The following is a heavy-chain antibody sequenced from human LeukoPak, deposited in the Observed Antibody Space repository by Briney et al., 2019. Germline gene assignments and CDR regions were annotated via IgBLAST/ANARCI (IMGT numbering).Heavy chain of an antibody. CDR1: GFTFSTYS. CDR3: VRDRGIASTGGYGMDV. CDR2: ISGSSSYI. J-gene: IGHJ6*02. V-gene: IGHV3-21*04. Sequence: GGSLRLSCAASGFTFSTYSMNWVRQAPGKGLERVSSISGSSSYIYYADSVKGRFTISRDNSKNTLYLQMNSLRAEDTAVYYCVRDRGIASTGGYGMDVWGQGTTVTVSS. D-gene: IGHD6-13*01.